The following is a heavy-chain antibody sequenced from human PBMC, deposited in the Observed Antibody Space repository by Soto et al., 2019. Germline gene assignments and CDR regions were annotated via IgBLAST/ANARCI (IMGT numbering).Heavy chain of an antibody. J-gene: IGHJ5*02. D-gene: IGHD2-2*01. CDR2: INAGNGNT. Sequence: ASVKVSCKASGYTFTSYDMHWVRQAPGQRLEWMGWINAGNGNTKYSQKFQGRVTITGDTSASTAYMELSSLRSEDTAVYYCARDLQPLLYCSSTSCYLDWFDPWGQGTLVTVSS. V-gene: IGHV1-3*01. CDR1: GYTFTSYD. CDR3: ARDLQPLLYCSSTSCYLDWFDP.